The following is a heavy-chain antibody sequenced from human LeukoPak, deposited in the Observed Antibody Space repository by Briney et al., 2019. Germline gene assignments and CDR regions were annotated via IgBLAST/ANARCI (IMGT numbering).Heavy chain of an antibody. CDR3: AKGGLGLDWLLSIDS. J-gene: IGHJ4*02. CDR2: ISSSSSTI. D-gene: IGHD3-9*01. CDR1: GFTFSSYS. V-gene: IGHV3-48*04. Sequence: GGSLRLSCAASGFTFSSYSMNWVRQAPGKGLEWVSYISSSSSTIYYADSVKGRFTISRGNAKNSLYLQMNSLRTEDTALYYCAKGGLGLDWLLSIDSWGQGTLVTVSS.